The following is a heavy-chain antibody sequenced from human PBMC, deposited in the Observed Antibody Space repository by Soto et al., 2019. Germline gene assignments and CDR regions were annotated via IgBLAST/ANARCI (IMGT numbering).Heavy chain of an antibody. CDR2: ISAYNGNT. J-gene: IGHJ2*01. CDR3: ARDPSYGHFDL. CDR1: GYTFTSYG. Sequence: ASVKVSCKASGYTFTSYGISWVRQAPGQGLEWMGWISAYNGNTNYAHKLQGRVTMTTDTSTSAAYMELRSLRSDDTAVYYCARDPSYGHFDLWGRGTLVTVSS. V-gene: IGHV1-18*01. D-gene: IGHD4-17*01.